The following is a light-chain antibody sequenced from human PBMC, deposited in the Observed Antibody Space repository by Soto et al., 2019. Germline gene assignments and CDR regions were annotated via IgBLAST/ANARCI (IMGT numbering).Light chain of an antibody. V-gene: IGKV1-39*01. Sequence: DILLTQSPSSLSASVGERVTISCRASQSISSYLNWYQQKPGKAPKLLIYAASSLQSGVPSRFSGSGSGTDFTLTISSLQPEDFATYYCQQSYSTPLTFGHGTKVDIK. CDR2: AAS. CDR3: QQSYSTPLT. J-gene: IGKJ3*01. CDR1: QSISSY.